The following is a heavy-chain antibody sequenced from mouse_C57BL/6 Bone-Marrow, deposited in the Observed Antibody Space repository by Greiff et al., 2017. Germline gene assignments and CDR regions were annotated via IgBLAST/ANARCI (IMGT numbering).Heavy chain of an antibody. D-gene: IGHD1-1*02. V-gene: IGHV5-6*01. CDR2: ISSGGSYT. J-gene: IGHJ3*01. CDR3: AGRPLWWLPFAY. Sequence: EVQVVESGGDLVKPGGSLKLSCAASGFTFSSYGMSWVRQTPDKRLGWVATISSGGSYTYYPDSVKGRFTISRDNTTNTLYLRMSSLKYEDAAMCYCAGRPLWWLPFAYWGQGTLVTVSA. CDR1: GFTFSSYG.